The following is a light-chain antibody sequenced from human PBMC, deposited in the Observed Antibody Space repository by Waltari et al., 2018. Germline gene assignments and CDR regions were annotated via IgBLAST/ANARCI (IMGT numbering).Light chain of an antibody. CDR3: QEYNRFST. V-gene: IGKV1-5*01. Sequence: DIQMTQSPSMLSASVGDRVTITCRARQSIRGWLAWYQMKPGLVPKLLIYDASNLGDGIPSRFSGSGFGTNFTLTINSLQPDDFATYYCQEYNRFSTFGLGTKV. CDR2: DAS. J-gene: IGKJ1*01. CDR1: QSIRGW.